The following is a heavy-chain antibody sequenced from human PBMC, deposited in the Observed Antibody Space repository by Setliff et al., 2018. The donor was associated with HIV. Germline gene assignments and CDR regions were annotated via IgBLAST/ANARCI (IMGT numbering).Heavy chain of an antibody. CDR2: IIPIFGTA. V-gene: IGHV1-69*13. J-gene: IGHJ4*02. Sequence: SVKVSCKASGGTFSSYAISWVRQTPGQGLEWMGGIIPIFGTANYAQKFQGRVTITADESTCTAYMELSSLGSEDTAVYYCAPIDPFPHDYSNSSFDYWGQGTLVTVSS. CDR1: GGTFSSYA. D-gene: IGHD4-4*01. CDR3: APIDPFPHDYSNSSFDY.